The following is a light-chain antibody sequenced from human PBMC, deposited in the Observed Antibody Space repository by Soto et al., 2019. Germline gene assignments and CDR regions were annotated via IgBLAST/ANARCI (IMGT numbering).Light chain of an antibody. V-gene: IGKV4-1*01. CDR2: WAS. J-gene: IGKJ2*01. Sequence: DIVMTQSPDALAVSLGERATINCKSSQSVLYSSNNKNYLAWYQQKPGQPPKLLIYWASTRESGVPDRFSGSWSGSDFTLSIASLQAEDPALYYCHQYYSNPQTFGQGTRLEIK. CDR1: QSVLYSSNNKNY. CDR3: HQYYSNPQT.